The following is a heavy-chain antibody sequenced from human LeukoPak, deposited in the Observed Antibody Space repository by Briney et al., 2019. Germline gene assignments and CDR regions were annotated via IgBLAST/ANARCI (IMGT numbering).Heavy chain of an antibody. V-gene: IGHV4-39*01. CDR2: IYYTGNT. CDR3: ARVVGGYFDY. CDR1: GDSITRTNSY. Sequence: SETLSLTCTVSGDSITRTNSYWDWIRQPPGEGLEWIGTIYYTGNTYYNPSLKTRVTLSVDTSKNQFSLKLSSVTAADTAVYYCARVVGGYFDYWGQGTLVTVSS. J-gene: IGHJ4*02. D-gene: IGHD2-15*01.